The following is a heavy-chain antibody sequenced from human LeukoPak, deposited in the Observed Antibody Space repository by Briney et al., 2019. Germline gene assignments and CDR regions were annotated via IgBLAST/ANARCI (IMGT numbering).Heavy chain of an antibody. J-gene: IGHJ4*02. CDR3: ARRTTGTGPFDY. CDR2: IYHRGRR. CDR1: AGSISIYY. Sequence: PSETLSLTSTVSAGSISIYYSSCIRHPPEHGQEWIAYIYHRGRRNHNPSLKSRVTIPVDTSHIQFSLKLGSVTPADTAVYYCARRTTGTGPFDYWGQGSLVSVSS. D-gene: IGHD1-1*01. V-gene: IGHV4-59*08.